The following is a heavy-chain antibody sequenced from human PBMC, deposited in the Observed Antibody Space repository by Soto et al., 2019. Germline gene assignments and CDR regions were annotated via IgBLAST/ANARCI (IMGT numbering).Heavy chain of an antibody. Sequence: QVQLVQSGAEVKKPGASVKVSCTASGSTFTSYGISWVRQAPGQGLEWMGWISAYNGNTNYAQKLQGRVTMTTHTATSTAYMELRSLRSDDTAVYYGARAGVVAATPSPNYYMDVWGKGTTVTVSS. D-gene: IGHD2-15*01. CDR2: ISAYNGNT. J-gene: IGHJ6*03. V-gene: IGHV1-18*01. CDR1: GSTFTSYG. CDR3: ARAGVVAATPSPNYYMDV.